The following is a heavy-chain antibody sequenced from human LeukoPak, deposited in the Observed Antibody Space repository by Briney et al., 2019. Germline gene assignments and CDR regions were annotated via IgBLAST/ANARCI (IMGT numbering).Heavy chain of an antibody. Sequence: SETLSLTCTVSSDSITSSSNYWAWVRQSPGKGLEWIGAIYYSGHTYYNPSIKSRITMSVDTSKNQFSLKVSYVTAADTAVYYCARHEEEDGYNAKTIDYWGQGTLVTVYS. CDR1: SDSITSSSNY. J-gene: IGHJ4*02. CDR2: IYYSGHT. V-gene: IGHV4-39*01. CDR3: ARHEEEDGYNAKTIDY. D-gene: IGHD5-24*01.